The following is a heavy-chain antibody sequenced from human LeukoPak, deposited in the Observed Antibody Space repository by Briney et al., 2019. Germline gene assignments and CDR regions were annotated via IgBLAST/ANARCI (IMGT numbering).Heavy chain of an antibody. D-gene: IGHD6-13*01. CDR1: GFTFSSYG. CDR3: ARVAEAAAFDS. J-gene: IGHJ4*02. V-gene: IGHV3-21*06. CDR2: ISSNSRYI. Sequence: GGSLRLSCAASGFTFSSYGMTWVRQAPGKGLEWVSSISSNSRYIYYADSMRGRFTISRDNAKNSLYLQMNSLKPEDTAVYYCARVAEAAAFDSWGQGTLVTVSS.